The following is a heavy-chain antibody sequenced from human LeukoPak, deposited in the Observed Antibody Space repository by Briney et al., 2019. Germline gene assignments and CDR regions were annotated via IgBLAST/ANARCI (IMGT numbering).Heavy chain of an antibody. D-gene: IGHD3-22*01. Sequence: PGRSPRLSCAAPGFTFSSYGMHSVRQTPRKGLERGAVIWYDGSNKYYADSVKGRFTISRDNSKNTLYRQMNSLRAEDTAVYYCARGGADSSGYYYFDYWGQGTLVTVSS. V-gene: IGHV3-33*01. CDR3: ARGGADSSGYYYFDY. J-gene: IGHJ4*02. CDR1: GFTFSSYG. CDR2: IWYDGSNK.